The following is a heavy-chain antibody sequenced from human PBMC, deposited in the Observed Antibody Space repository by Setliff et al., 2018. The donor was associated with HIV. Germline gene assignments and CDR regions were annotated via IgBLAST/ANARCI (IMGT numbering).Heavy chain of an antibody. CDR3: AGGDRWFGEHYFDY. CDR1: GFTFSSYS. D-gene: IGHD3-10*01. Sequence: PGGSLRLSCAASGFTFSSYSMNWVRQAPGKGLEWVSYISSSSSTIYYADSVKGRFTISRDNAKNSLYLQMNSLRAEDTAVYYCAGGDRWFGEHYFDYWGQGTLVTVSS. J-gene: IGHJ4*02. V-gene: IGHV3-48*01. CDR2: ISSSSSTI.